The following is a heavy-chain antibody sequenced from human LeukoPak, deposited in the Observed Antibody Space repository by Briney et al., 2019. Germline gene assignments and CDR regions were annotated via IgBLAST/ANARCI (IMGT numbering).Heavy chain of an antibody. CDR2: IYYSGST. D-gene: IGHD2-15*01. J-gene: IGHJ4*02. CDR3: ATANFDCSGGSCYSYCFDC. Sequence: SQTLSLTCTVSAGSIGSGDYYWSWIRQPPGKGLEWVGYIYYSGSTYYNPSLKSRVTISVDTSKNQFSLKLSSVTAADTAVYYCATANFDCSGGSCYSYCFDCWGQGTLVTVSS. CDR1: AGSIGSGDYY. V-gene: IGHV4-30-4*01.